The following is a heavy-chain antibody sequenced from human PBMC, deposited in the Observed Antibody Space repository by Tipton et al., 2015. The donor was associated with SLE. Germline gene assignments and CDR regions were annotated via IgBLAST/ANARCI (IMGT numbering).Heavy chain of an antibody. Sequence: SLRLSCAASGFTIDDYAMHWVRQAPGKGLEWVSGISWNSGSIDYADSVKGRFTISRDNAKNSLYLQMNSLRAEDTALYYCAKDIRFCSGGRCYGTVDYWGQGTLVTVSS. CDR3: AKDIRFCSGGRCYGTVDY. CDR2: ISWNSGSI. D-gene: IGHD2-15*01. CDR1: GFTIDDYA. J-gene: IGHJ4*02. V-gene: IGHV3-9*01.